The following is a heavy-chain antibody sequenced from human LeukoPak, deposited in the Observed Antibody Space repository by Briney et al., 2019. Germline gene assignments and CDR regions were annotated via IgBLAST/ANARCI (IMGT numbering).Heavy chain of an antibody. J-gene: IGHJ4*02. Sequence: PSETLSLTCTVSAGSISSSSYYWGWIRQPPGKGLEWIGSIYYSGSTYYNPSLKSRVTISVDTSKNQFSLKLSSVTAADTAVYYCASPTRDYSNYNFAYWGQGTLVTVSS. CDR2: IYYSGST. CDR3: ASPTRDYSNYNFAY. D-gene: IGHD4-11*01. CDR1: AGSISSSSYY. V-gene: IGHV4-39*01.